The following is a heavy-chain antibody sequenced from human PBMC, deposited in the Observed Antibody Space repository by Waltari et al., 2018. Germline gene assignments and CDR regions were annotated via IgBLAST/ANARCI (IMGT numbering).Heavy chain of an antibody. CDR2: IYDSGGT. V-gene: IGHV4-38-2*01. CDR1: GYSISSGYY. CDR3: ARAIPETGTLYYMDV. J-gene: IGHJ6*03. D-gene: IGHD1-1*01. Sequence: QVQLQESGPGLVKPSETLSLTCAVSGYSISSGYYWGWIRQPPGKGLEWIGSIYDSGGTYYNPSLKSRVTISVDTSKNQFSLKLSSVTAADTAVYYCARAIPETGTLYYMDVWGKGTTVTVSS.